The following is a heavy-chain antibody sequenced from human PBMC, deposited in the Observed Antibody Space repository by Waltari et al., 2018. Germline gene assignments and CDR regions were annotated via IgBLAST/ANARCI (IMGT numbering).Heavy chain of an antibody. V-gene: IGHV3-53*01. J-gene: IGHJ4*02. CDR3: ARATTPASFGFDY. CDR2: IYSGGST. Sequence: EVQLVESGGGLIQPGGSLRLSCAASGFTVSSNYMSWVRQAPGKGLEWVSVIYSGGSTYYADSVKGRFTISRDNSKNTLYLQMNSLRAEDTAVYYCARATTPASFGFDYWGQGTLVTVSS. CDR1: GFTVSSNY. D-gene: IGHD2-15*01.